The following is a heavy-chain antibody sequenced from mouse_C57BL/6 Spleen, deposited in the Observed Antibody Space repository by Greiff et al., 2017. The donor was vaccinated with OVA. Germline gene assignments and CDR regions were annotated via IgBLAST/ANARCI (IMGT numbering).Heavy chain of an antibody. J-gene: IGHJ3*01. Sequence: DVMLVESGGGLVKPGGSLKLSCAASGFTFSSYTMSWVRQTPEKRLEWVATISGGGGNTYYPDSVKGRFTISRDNAKNTLYLQMSSLRSEDTALDYCSRHGGPWFAYWGQGTLVTVSA. V-gene: IGHV5-9*01. CDR1: GFTFSSYT. CDR2: ISGGGGNT. CDR3: SRHGGPWFAY.